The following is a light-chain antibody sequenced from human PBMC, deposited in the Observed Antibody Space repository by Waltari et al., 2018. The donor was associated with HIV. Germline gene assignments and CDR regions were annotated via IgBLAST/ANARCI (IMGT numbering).Light chain of an antibody. CDR2: GAS. CDR1: QSVSSSY. V-gene: IGKV3-20*01. Sequence: DIVLTQSPGTLSLSPGERATLSCRDSQSVSSSYLAWYQQKPGQAPRLLVYGASSRATGIPDRFSGSGSGTDFTLTISRLEPEDVAVYYCQQYGNSPGGFTFGPGTKVDIK. J-gene: IGKJ3*01. CDR3: QQYGNSPGGFT.